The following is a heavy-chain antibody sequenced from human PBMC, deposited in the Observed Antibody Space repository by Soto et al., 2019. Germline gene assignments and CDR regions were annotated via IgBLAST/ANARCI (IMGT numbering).Heavy chain of an antibody. J-gene: IGHJ5*02. Sequence: GASLKISWEGSGYNFSNYYLSWVRQLPGKGLAWMGRVDPSDSYTNYSRSFQGHVSISADMSITTAFLLLRSLTTSCSGMYYFATLKWDYGDYDRWVQGTLVTVSS. CDR3: ATLKWDYGDYDR. D-gene: IGHD4-17*01. CDR1: GYNFSNYY. CDR2: VDPSDSYT. V-gene: IGHV5-10-1*01.